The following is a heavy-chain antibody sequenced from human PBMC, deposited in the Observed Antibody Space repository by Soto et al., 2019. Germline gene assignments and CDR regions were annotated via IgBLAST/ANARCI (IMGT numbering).Heavy chain of an antibody. CDR2: INNRGDDI. D-gene: IGHD2-21*02. CDR3: ARDMSYGDFGRNWFAP. V-gene: IGHV3-11*01. J-gene: IGHJ5*02. CDR1: GFTFNDFY. Sequence: QLQLVESGGGLVKPGGSLRLSCAASGFTFNDFYMIWFREAPGRGLEWLAYINNRGDDIYHAYSVRGRFTISRDNGKNSLYLQMNSLRVEDTALYFCARDMSYGDFGRNWFAPWGQGTPVTVSA.